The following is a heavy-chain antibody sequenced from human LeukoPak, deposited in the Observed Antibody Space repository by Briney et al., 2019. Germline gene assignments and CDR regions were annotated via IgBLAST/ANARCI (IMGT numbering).Heavy chain of an antibody. V-gene: IGHV4-38-2*02. CDR1: GYSISSGYY. J-gene: IGHJ4*02. D-gene: IGHD1-26*01. CDR3: AKSGGYGLIDY. Sequence: SETLSLTCTVSGYSISSGYYWGWIRQPPGKGLEWIGSIYHSGSTYYNPSLKSRVTISVDTSKNQFSLRLSSVTAADTAMYYCAKSGGYGLIDYWGQGTLVTVSP. CDR2: IYHSGST.